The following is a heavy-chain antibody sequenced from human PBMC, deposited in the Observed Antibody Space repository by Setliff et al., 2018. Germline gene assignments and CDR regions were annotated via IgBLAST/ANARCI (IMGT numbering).Heavy chain of an antibody. CDR2: VYSSVYSSGIT. Sequence: SEPLSLTCTVSGGSMSSGPNYWSWIRQPAGRGLEWVGRVYSSVYSSGITSYNPSLKSRVTISMDTSKNQFSLGLTSVTAADTAVYYCARESAGDESVRHLYYTDVWGRGTTVTVSS. V-gene: IGHV4-61*02. J-gene: IGHJ6*03. CDR3: ARESAGDESVRHLYYTDV. D-gene: IGHD1-1*01. CDR1: GGSMSSGPNY.